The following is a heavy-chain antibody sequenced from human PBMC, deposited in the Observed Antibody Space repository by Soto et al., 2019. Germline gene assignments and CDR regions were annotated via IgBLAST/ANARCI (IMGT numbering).Heavy chain of an antibody. J-gene: IGHJ4*02. CDR2: IWYDGSNI. CDR1: GLTFSRYG. CDR3: TTWLTAHFDY. Sequence: GGSLRLSCAASGLTFSRYGMHWVRQAPGRGLEWVAVIWYDGSNIYYADSVKGRFTISRDYSRNILFLQMDSLRADDTALYYCTTWLTAHFDYWGRGTQVTVSS. V-gene: IGHV3-33*03. D-gene: IGHD2-21*02.